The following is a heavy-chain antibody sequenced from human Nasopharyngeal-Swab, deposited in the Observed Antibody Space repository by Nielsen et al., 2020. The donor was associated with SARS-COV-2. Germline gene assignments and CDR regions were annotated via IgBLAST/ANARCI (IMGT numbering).Heavy chain of an antibody. J-gene: IGHJ2*01. CDR3: AKLAVTVYWYFDV. Sequence: GESLKISCAASGFSFSTYAMSWVRLAPGKGLEWVSSTSDGGDSTFYADSVKGRFTISRDNSENTLYLQMSSLRADDTAVYYCAKLAVTVYWYFDVWGPGTLLTVSS. V-gene: IGHV3-23*01. CDR1: GFSFSTYA. CDR2: TSDGGDST.